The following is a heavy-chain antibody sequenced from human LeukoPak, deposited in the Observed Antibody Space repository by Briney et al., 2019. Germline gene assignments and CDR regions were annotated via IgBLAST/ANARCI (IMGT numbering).Heavy chain of an antibody. CDR1: GYTFTIYD. CDR3: ARLGDYGGN. Sequence: ASVRVSCKSSGYTFTIYDINWVRQATGQGLEWMGWMNPNSGNTGYAQKFQGRVTITRNTSISTAYMELSSLRSEDTAVYYCARLGDYGGNWGQGTLVTVSS. V-gene: IGHV1-8*03. D-gene: IGHD4-23*01. CDR2: MNPNSGNT. J-gene: IGHJ4*02.